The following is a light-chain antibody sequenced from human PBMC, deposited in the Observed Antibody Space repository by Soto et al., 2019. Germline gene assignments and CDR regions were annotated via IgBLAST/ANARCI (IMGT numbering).Light chain of an antibody. V-gene: IGLV2-14*01. CDR1: SSDVGGYKH. CDR3: NSQRSSGTRV. CDR2: EVS. Sequence: QSVLTQPASVSGSPGQSITISCTGTSSDVGGYKHVSWYQHHPGKAPKLMIYEVSNRPSGVSNRFSVSKSGYTASLTISGLQAEDEADYYCNSQRSSGTRVFGTGTKLTVL. J-gene: IGLJ1*01.